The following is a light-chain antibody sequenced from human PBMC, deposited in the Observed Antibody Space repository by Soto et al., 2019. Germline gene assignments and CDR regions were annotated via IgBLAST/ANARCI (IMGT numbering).Light chain of an antibody. Sequence: QSELTQPRSGSGSPGQSVTISCPGTSSVVGGYNYVSWYQQHPGKAPKLMIYDVSKRPSGVPDRFSGSKSGNTASLTISGLQAEDEADYYCCSYAGSYFYVFGTGTKVTVL. CDR1: SSVVGGYNY. CDR2: DVS. CDR3: CSYAGSYFYV. V-gene: IGLV2-11*01. J-gene: IGLJ1*01.